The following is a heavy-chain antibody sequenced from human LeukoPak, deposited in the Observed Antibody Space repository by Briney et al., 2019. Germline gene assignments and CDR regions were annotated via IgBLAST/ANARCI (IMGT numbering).Heavy chain of an antibody. CDR3: ARGLYSGSYYGLYYFDY. Sequence: ASVKVSRKASGYTFTSYYMHWVRQAPGQGLEWMGIINPSGGSTSYAQKFQGRVTMTRGTSTSTVYMELSSLRSEDTAVYYCARGLYSGSYYGLYYFDYWGQGTLVTVSS. CDR1: GYTFTSYY. CDR2: INPSGGST. J-gene: IGHJ4*02. D-gene: IGHD1-26*01. V-gene: IGHV1-46*01.